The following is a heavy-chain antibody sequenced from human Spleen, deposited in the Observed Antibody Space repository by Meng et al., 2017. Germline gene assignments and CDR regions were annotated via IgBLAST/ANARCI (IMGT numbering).Heavy chain of an antibody. D-gene: IGHD7-27*01. V-gene: IGHV3-23*01. CDR2: ISGSGGST. CDR1: GFTFSSYA. CDR3: ARLTGRGFDY. J-gene: IGHJ4*02. Sequence: GESLKISCAASGFTFSSYAMSWVRQAPGKGLEWVSAISGSGGSTYYADSVKGRFTISRDNAKNSLYLQMNSLRAEDTAVYYCARLTGRGFDYWGQGTLVTVSS.